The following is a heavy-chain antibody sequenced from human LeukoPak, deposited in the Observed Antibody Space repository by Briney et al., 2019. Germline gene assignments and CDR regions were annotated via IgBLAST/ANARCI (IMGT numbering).Heavy chain of an antibody. CDR3: ARDVELTY. D-gene: IGHD1-7*01. CDR2: ISSSGSYI. CDR1: GFTFSTYN. Sequence: GGSLRLSYAASGFTFSTYNMNWVRQAPGKGLEWVSSISSSGSYIYYADSVKGRFTISRDNAKNSLYLQMNSLRAEDTAVYYCARDVELTYWGQGTLVTVSS. V-gene: IGHV3-21*01. J-gene: IGHJ4*02.